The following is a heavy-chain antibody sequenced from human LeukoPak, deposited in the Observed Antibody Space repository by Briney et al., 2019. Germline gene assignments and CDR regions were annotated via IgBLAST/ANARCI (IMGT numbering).Heavy chain of an antibody. CDR2: IYYSGST. CDR3: ARLESGSFHDAFDI. Sequence: SQTLSLTCTVSGGSISSYYWSWIRQPPGKGLEWIGYIYYSGSTNYNPSLKSRVTISVDTSKNQFSLKLSSVTAADTAVYYCARLESGSFHDAFDIWGQGTMVTVSS. CDR1: GGSISSYY. V-gene: IGHV4-59*08. J-gene: IGHJ3*02. D-gene: IGHD1-26*01.